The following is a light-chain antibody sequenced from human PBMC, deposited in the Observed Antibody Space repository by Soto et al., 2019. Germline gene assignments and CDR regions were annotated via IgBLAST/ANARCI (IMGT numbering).Light chain of an antibody. Sequence: DIQMTQSPSILSASVGDIVIITFRASQRLSSWLAWYQQKPGQAPKLLIFDTSNLASGVPSRFSGSGSGTEFTLTISSLHPDDFATYYCQQYDDYWTFGQGTKVDIK. V-gene: IGKV1-5*01. CDR2: DTS. CDR1: QRLSSW. CDR3: QQYDDYWT. J-gene: IGKJ1*01.